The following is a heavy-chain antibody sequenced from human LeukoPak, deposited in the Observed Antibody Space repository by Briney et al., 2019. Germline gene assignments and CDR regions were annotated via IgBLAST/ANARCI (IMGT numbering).Heavy chain of an antibody. D-gene: IGHD2-2*01. CDR1: GYSISSGYY. CDR2: IYHSGST. Sequence: SETLSLTCAVSGYSISSGYYWGWIRQPPGKGLEWIGSIYHSGSTYYNPSLKSRVTISVDTSKNQSSLKLSSVTAADTAVYYCARGKGYCSSTSCYLWFDPWGQGTLVTVSS. J-gene: IGHJ5*02. CDR3: ARGKGYCSSTSCYLWFDP. V-gene: IGHV4-38-2*01.